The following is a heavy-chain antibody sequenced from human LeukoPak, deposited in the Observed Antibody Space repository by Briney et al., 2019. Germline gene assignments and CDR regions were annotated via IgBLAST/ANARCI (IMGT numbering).Heavy chain of an antibody. Sequence: GRSLRLSCAALGFTFDDYAMHWGRQAPGKGLEWFSSISSSSSYIYYADSVKGRFIISRDNSKNTLYLQMDSLRAEDTAVYFCAGTMIVVVVNAFDIWGQGTMVTVSS. CDR2: ISSSSSYI. J-gene: IGHJ3*02. D-gene: IGHD3-22*01. V-gene: IGHV3-21*04. CDR1: GFTFDDYA. CDR3: AGTMIVVVVNAFDI.